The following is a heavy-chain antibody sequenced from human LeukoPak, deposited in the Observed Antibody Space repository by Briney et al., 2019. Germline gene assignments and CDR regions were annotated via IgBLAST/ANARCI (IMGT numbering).Heavy chain of an antibody. CDR3: ARSSFPFSNNYYYYGMDV. Sequence: PGGSLRLSCAASGFTFSSYGMHWVRQAQGKGLEWVVVIWYDGSNKYYADSVKGRFTISRDNSKNTLYLQMNSLRAEDTAVYYCARSSFPFSNNYYYYGMDVWGQGTTVTVSS. V-gene: IGHV3-33*01. D-gene: IGHD2/OR15-2a*01. CDR1: GFTFSSYG. J-gene: IGHJ6*02. CDR2: IWYDGSNK.